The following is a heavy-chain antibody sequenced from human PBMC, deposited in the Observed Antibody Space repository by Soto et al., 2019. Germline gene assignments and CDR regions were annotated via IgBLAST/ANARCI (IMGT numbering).Heavy chain of an antibody. CDR3: ARLYCSASSCYSVGGFDI. CDR2: VWFDGSDK. CDR1: GFTFSTYG. V-gene: IGHV3-33*01. J-gene: IGHJ3*02. Sequence: LRLSCAASGFTFSTYGMHWVRQAPGKGLEWVALVWFDGSDKYSSDSVKGRFTISRDNSKNTLYLQMNSLRAEDTAVYYCARLYCSASSCYSVGGFDIWGQGTMVTVSS. D-gene: IGHD2-15*01.